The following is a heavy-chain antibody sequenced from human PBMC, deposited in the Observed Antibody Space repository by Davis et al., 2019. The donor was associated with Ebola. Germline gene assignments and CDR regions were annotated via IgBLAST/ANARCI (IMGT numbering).Heavy chain of an antibody. V-gene: IGHV4-39*07. Sequence: SETLSLTCTVSSGSISNNGYFWGWIRQPPGKALEWIGSINYSESTYYNSSLKSRVTISVDTSRKQFSLKLSSVTAADTAVYYCAREPARAVWGKGITVIVPS. J-gene: IGHJ6*04. CDR2: INYSEST. CDR1: SGSISNNGYF. CDR3: AREPARAV.